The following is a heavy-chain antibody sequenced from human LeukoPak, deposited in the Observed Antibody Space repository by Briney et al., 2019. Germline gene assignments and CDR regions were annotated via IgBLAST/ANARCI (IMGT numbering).Heavy chain of an antibody. V-gene: IGHV3-74*01. J-gene: IGHJ4*02. D-gene: IGHD3-10*01. CDR2: VKSDGSDT. CDR1: VSTFSRYW. Sequence: PGGSLRLSCAPSVSTFSRYWVHCVRQSPGKGLVWFSRVKSDGSDTIYADSVKSRFTISRDNAKNTLYLQMDSLRAEDTAVYYCTTGIGNYYYYWGQGTLVTVAS. CDR3: TTGIGNYYYY.